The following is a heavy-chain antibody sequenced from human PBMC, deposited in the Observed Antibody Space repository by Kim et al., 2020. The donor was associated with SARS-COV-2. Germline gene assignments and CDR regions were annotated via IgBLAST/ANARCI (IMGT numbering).Heavy chain of an antibody. D-gene: IGHD6-19*01. Sequence: SETLSLTCTVSGGSISSGGYYWSWIRQHPGKGLEWIGYIYYSGSTYYNPSLKSRVTISVDTSKNQFSLKLSSVTAADTAVYYCARAGTRQTYYYYGMDVWGQGTTVTVSS. CDR2: IYYSGST. J-gene: IGHJ6*02. CDR3: ARAGTRQTYYYYGMDV. V-gene: IGHV4-31*03. CDR1: GGSISSGGYY.